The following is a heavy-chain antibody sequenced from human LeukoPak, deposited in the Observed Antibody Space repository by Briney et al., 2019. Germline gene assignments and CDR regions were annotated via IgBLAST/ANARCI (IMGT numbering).Heavy chain of an antibody. CDR1: GESFSGYY. CDR3: ARGHYHYASGSYGVFRFDP. V-gene: IGHV4-34*01. Sequence: TSSETLSLTCAVYGESFSGYYWSWIRQPPGKGLEWIGEINHSGSTNYNPSLKSRVTISVDTSKNQFSLRLNSVTAADRAVYYCARGHYHYASGSYGVFRFDPWGQGTLVTVSS. D-gene: IGHD3-10*01. CDR2: INHSGST. J-gene: IGHJ5*02.